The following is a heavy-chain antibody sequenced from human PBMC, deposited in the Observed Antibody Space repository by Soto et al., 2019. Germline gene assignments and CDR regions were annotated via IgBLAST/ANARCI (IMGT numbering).Heavy chain of an antibody. V-gene: IGHV3-30-3*01. CDR1: GFTFSNYA. J-gene: IGHJ2*01. CDR3: ARDDSPTFGYFDV. D-gene: IGHD3-3*01. Sequence: QGQLVESGGGVVQPGRSLRLSCAASGFTFSNYAMHWVRQAPGQGLEWVAVISYDGSNKYYADSVKGRLTISRDNSKNTLFLQMNSLRPEDKAVYYCARDDSPTFGYFDVWGRGTLVTVSS. CDR2: ISYDGSNK.